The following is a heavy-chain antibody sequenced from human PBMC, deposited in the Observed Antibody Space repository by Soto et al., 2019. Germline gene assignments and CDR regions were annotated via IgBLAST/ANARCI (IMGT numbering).Heavy chain of an antibody. D-gene: IGHD3-22*01. J-gene: IGHJ6*02. V-gene: IGHV3-23*01. CDR3: ANGNYYDSSGPYRGHYYYGMDV. CDR2: ISGSGGST. Sequence: GGSLRLSCAASGFTFSSYAMSWVRQAPGKGLEWVSAISGSGGSTYYADSVKGRFTISRDNSKNTLYLQMNSLRAEDTAVYYCANGNYYDSSGPYRGHYYYGMDVWGQGTTVTVSS. CDR1: GFTFSSYA.